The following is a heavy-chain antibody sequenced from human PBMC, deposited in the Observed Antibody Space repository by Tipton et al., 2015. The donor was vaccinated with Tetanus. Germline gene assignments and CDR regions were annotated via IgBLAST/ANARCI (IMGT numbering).Heavy chain of an antibody. CDR2: IYFEGST. CDR3: ARHLYGYWFDP. CDR1: GGSISDKKYY. V-gene: IGHV4-39*02. J-gene: IGHJ5*02. D-gene: IGHD3-10*01. Sequence: TLSLTCTVSGGSISDKKYYWGWIRQPPGKGLEWIASIYFEGSTYYSPSLESRVSIAVDTSQNVFSLKLTSASDAGTAVYYCARHLYGYWFDPWGQGTLVTVSS.